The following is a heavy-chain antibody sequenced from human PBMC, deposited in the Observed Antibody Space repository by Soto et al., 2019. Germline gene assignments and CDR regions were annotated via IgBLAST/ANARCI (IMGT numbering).Heavy chain of an antibody. J-gene: IGHJ4*02. Sequence: GGSLRLSCAASGFTFSTYWMAWVRQTPGKGLEWVAHIKQDGSEEYYVGSVKGRFTISRDNAENSLFLQMNSLRVEDTAVYYCARIFYTWGSLRFDYWGQGTRVTVSS. CDR3: ARIFYTWGSLRFDY. D-gene: IGHD3-16*01. CDR2: IKQDGSEE. V-gene: IGHV3-7*01. CDR1: GFTFSTYW.